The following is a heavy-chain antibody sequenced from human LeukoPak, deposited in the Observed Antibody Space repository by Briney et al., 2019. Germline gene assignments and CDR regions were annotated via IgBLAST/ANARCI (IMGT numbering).Heavy chain of an antibody. V-gene: IGHV4-34*01. CDR2: INHSGST. J-gene: IGHJ4*02. D-gene: IGHD4-17*01. Sequence: SETLSLTCAVYGGSFSGYYWSWLRQPPGKGLEWIGEINHSGSTNYNTSLKSRVTISVDTSKNQCSLKLSSVTAADTAVYYCTRDIGVTTSDYWGQGTLVTVSS. CDR1: GGSFSGYY. CDR3: TRDIGVTTSDY.